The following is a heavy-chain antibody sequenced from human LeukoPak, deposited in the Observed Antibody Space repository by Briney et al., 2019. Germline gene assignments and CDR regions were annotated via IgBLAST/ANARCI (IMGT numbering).Heavy chain of an antibody. CDR1: GFTFSSYA. Sequence: AGGSLRLSCAASGFTFSSYAMSWVRQAPGKELEWVSAISGSGGSTYYADSVKGRFTISRDNSKNTLYLQMNSLRAEDTAVYYCAKGILRPPTNWGQGTLVTVSS. J-gene: IGHJ4*02. D-gene: IGHD1-26*01. CDR2: ISGSGGST. V-gene: IGHV3-23*01. CDR3: AKGILRPPTN.